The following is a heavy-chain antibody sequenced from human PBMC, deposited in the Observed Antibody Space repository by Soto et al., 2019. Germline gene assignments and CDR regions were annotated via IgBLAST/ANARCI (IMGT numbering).Heavy chain of an antibody. CDR1: GYTFTDNY. CDR2: INPKSGGT. Sequence: ASVKVSCKASGYTFTDNYLHWVRQAPGQGLEWMGWINPKSGGTDFAQKFQGRVTMTRDTAITTAYMELSRLRSDDTAVYYCARAYSGSGSPKFWGQGTLVTASS. CDR3: ARAYSGSGSPKF. J-gene: IGHJ4*02. D-gene: IGHD3-10*01. V-gene: IGHV1-2*02.